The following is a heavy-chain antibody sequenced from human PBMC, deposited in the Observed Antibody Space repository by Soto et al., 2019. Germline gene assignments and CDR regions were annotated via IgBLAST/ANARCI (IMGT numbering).Heavy chain of an antibody. V-gene: IGHV4-59*01. Sequence: SETLSLTCNVSGDSLRSFYWTWIRQSPGKGLQWIGYVYYTGTTNYDPSLKGRVTISLKTSKNQFSLKLTSVTGADTAMYYCARARSGWGTFATWGKGTLVTVSS. CDR1: GDSLRSFY. D-gene: IGHD6-19*01. J-gene: IGHJ5*02. CDR3: ARARSGWGTFAT. CDR2: VYYTGTT.